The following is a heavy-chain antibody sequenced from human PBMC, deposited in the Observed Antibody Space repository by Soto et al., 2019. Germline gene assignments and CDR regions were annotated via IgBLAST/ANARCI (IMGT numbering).Heavy chain of an antibody. CDR1: SGSISSTIYS. CDR3: AREYSSAPDN. V-gene: IGHV4-39*01. D-gene: IGHD6-19*01. J-gene: IGHJ4*02. Sequence: SETLSLTCTVSSGSISSTIYSWGWIRQPPGKGLEWIGSVFYSGTTYYSLSLKSRVTISVDTSKNQFSLKLNSVTAADTAVYYCAREYSSAPDNWGQGILVTAPQ. CDR2: VFYSGTT.